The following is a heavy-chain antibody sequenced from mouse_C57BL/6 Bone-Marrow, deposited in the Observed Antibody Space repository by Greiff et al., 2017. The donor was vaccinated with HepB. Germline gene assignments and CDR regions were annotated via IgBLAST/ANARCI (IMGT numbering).Heavy chain of an antibody. CDR1: GFSLTSYA. V-gene: IGHV2-9-1*01. CDR2: IWTGGGT. CDR3: AREPLHYYGSSPFAY. D-gene: IGHD1-1*01. Sequence: VQLVESGPGLVAPSQSLSITCTVSGFSLTSYAISWVRQPPGKGLEWLGVIWTGGGTNYNSALKSRLSISKDNSKSQVFLKMNSLQTDDTARYYCAREPLHYYGSSPFAYWGQGTLVTVSA. J-gene: IGHJ3*01.